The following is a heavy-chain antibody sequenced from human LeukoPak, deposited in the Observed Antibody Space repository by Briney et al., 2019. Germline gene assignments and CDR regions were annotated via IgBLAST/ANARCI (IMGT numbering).Heavy chain of an antibody. CDR3: ARGSTLYYDILTGYYTPGPFDI. J-gene: IGHJ3*02. V-gene: IGHV4-61*08. Sequence: PSETLSLTCTVSGGSVSSAGYYWSWIRQPPGKGLEFIGYIHYSGSTNYNPSLKSRVTISVDTSKNQFSLRQSSVTAADTAVYYCARGSTLYYDILTGYYTPGPFDIWGQGTMFTVSS. CDR1: GGSVSSAGYY. CDR2: IHYSGST. D-gene: IGHD3-9*01.